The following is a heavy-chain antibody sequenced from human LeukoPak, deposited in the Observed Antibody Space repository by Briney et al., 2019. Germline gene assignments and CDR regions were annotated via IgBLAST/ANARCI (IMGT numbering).Heavy chain of an antibody. D-gene: IGHD1-1*01. CDR2: IYSGGSS. J-gene: IGHJ6*02. CDR3: ARDAGHQLSRRNYYAMDV. V-gene: IGHV4-39*07. Sequence: SETLSLTCTVSGGSISSSSYYWGWIRQPPGKELEWIGSIYSGGSSYYNPSLKSRVTISVDTSDNQFSLKVNSVTAADTAVYYCARDAGHQLSRRNYYAMDVWGQGTTVTVSS. CDR1: GGSISSSSYY.